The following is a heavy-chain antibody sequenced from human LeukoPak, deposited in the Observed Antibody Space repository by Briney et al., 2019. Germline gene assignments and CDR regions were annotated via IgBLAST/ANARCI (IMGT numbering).Heavy chain of an antibody. CDR1: GYTFTGYY. D-gene: IGHD2-2*02. V-gene: IGHV1-2*02. CDR3: ARDVGEYCSSTSCYRGTNWFDP. Sequence: ASVKVSCKASGYTFTGYYMHWVRQAPGQGLEWMGWINPSSGGTNYAQKFQGRVTMTRDTSISTAYLELSRLRSDDTAVYYCARDVGEYCSSTSCYRGTNWFDPWGQGTLVTVSS. CDR2: INPSSGGT. J-gene: IGHJ5*02.